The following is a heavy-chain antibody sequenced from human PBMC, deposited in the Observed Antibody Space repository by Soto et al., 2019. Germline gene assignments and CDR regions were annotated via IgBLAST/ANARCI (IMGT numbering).Heavy chain of an antibody. CDR2: IRPHNGDT. D-gene: IGHD1-1*01. V-gene: IGHV1-18*01. J-gene: IGHJ4*02. Sequence: QVQLVQSAAEVGKPGASVKVSCKASGYTFTTISLSWVRQDPGQGLEWMGWIRPHNGDTHYAQKFQGRVTMTADTSTTTAYMEVRRLRADATAVFYSARDRTGAYDFWGQGTLVTVSS. CDR3: ARDRTGAYDF. CDR1: GYTFTTIS.